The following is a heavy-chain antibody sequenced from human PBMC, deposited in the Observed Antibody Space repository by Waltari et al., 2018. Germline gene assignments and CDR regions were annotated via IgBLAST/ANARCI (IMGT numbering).Heavy chain of an antibody. Sequence: QVQLQESGPGLVKPSETLSLTCTVSGGSISSYYWSWLRQPPGKGLEWIGYIYYSGSTNYNPSLKSRVTISVDTSKNQFSLKLSSVTAADTAVYYCARDYSGWSSSPWFDPWGQGTLVTVSS. CDR1: GGSISSYY. CDR3: ARDYSGWSSSPWFDP. J-gene: IGHJ5*02. V-gene: IGHV4-59*01. CDR2: IYYSGST. D-gene: IGHD6-19*01.